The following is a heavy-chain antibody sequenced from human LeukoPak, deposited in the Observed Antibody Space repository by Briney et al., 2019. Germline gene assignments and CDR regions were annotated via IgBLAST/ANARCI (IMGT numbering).Heavy chain of an antibody. CDR2: IYHSGST. J-gene: IGHJ4*02. V-gene: IGHV4-30-2*01. CDR1: GASISSGGYS. D-gene: IGHD2-21*02. Sequence: PSETLSLTCAVSGASISSGGYSWSWIRQPPGKGLVWIGYIYHSGSTYYNPSLKSRVTISVDRSKNQFSLKLSSVTAADTAVYYCASGVGYHLAYCGGDCYPPLYFDYWGQGTLVTVSS. CDR3: ASGVGYHLAYCGGDCYPPLYFDY.